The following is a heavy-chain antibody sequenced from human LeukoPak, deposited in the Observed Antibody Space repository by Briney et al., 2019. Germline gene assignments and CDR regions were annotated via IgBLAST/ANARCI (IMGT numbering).Heavy chain of an antibody. J-gene: IGHJ4*02. CDR2: ISSSSSYI. CDR3: ARTPRWGYEPRLYYFDY. Sequence: GGSLRLSCAASGFTFSSYSMNWVRQAPGKGLEWFSSISSSSSYIYYADSVKGRFTISRDNAKNSLYLQMNSLRAEDTAVYYCARTPRWGYEPRLYYFDYWGQGTLVTVSS. CDR1: GFTFSSYS. V-gene: IGHV3-21*01. D-gene: IGHD5-12*01.